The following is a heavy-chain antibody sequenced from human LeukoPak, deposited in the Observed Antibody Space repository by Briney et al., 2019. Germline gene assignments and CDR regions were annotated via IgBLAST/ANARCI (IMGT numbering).Heavy chain of an antibody. V-gene: IGHV1-3*01. CDR3: ARGEPNDFWSGYYPNWFDP. Sequence: ASVKVSCKASGYTFTSCAMHWVRQAPGQRLEWMGWINAGDGNTKYSQKFQGRVTITRDTSASTAYMELSSLRSEDTAVYYCARGEPNDFWSGYYPNWFDPWGQGTLVTVSS. CDR2: INAGDGNT. CDR1: GYTFTSCA. J-gene: IGHJ5*02. D-gene: IGHD3-3*01.